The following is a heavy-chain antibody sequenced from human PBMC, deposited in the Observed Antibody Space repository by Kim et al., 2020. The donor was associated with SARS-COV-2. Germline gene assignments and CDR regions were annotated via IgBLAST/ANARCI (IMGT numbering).Heavy chain of an antibody. CDR2: T. CDR3: ARLDGGFDI. Sequence: TTSAASVKGRVTISRDHAENTLYLQMSSLRAEDTAVYYCARLDGGFDIWGQGSLVTVSS. J-gene: IGHJ5*02. D-gene: IGHD4-17*01. V-gene: IGHV3-74*01.